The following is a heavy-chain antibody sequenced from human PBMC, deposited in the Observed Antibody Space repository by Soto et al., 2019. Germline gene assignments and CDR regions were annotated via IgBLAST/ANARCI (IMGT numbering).Heavy chain of an antibody. CDR2: IIPIFGTA. D-gene: IGHD6-19*01. V-gene: IGHV1-69*06. J-gene: IGHJ6*02. CDR1: GGTFSSYA. Sequence: QVQLVQSGAEVKKPGSSVKVSCKASGGTFSSYAISWVRQAPGQGLEWMGGIIPIFGTANYAQKFQGRVTITADKSTSTAYMELSSLRSEDTAVYYCARDHGWPYYYYYYGMDVWGQGTTVTVSS. CDR3: ARDHGWPYYYYYYGMDV.